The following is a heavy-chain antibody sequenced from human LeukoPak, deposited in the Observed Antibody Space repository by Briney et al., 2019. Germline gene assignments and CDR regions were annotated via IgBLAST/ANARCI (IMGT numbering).Heavy chain of an antibody. CDR2: IYSGGST. CDR3: AREKSARGGSYDY. J-gene: IGHJ4*02. Sequence: GGSLRLSCAASGFTVSSNYMSWVRQAPGKGLEWVSVIYSGGSTYYADSVKGRFTIFRDNSKNTLYLQMNSLRAEDTAVYYCAREKSARGGSYDYWGQGTLVTVSS. D-gene: IGHD1-26*01. CDR1: GFTVSSNY. V-gene: IGHV3-66*01.